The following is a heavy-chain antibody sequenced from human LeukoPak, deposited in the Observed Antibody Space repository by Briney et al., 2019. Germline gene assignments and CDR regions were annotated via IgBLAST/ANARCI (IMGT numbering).Heavy chain of an antibody. D-gene: IGHD3-22*01. CDR3: AKDYDSSGYYRGGDY. Sequence: GGSLRLSCAASGFTFSSNAMTWVRQAPGKGLEWVSAIHGSDDNTHYADSVKGRFTISRDKSKNTLYLQMNSLRADDTAVYYCAKDYDSSGYYRGGDYWGQGTLVTVSS. J-gene: IGHJ4*02. CDR1: GFTFSSNA. V-gene: IGHV3-23*01. CDR2: IHGSDDNT.